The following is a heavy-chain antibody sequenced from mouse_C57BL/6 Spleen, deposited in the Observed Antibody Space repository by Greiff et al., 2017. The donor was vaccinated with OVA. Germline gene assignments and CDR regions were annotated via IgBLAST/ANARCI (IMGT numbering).Heavy chain of an antibody. V-gene: IGHV1-54*01. J-gene: IGHJ2*01. CDR2: INPGSGGT. D-gene: IGHD1-1*01. CDR1: GYAFTNYL. CDR3: ARSLLYYYGSPYYFDY. Sequence: VQLQQSGAELVRPGTSVKVSCKASGYAFTNYLIEWVKQRPGQGLEGIGVINPGSGGTNYNEKFKGKATLTADKSSSTAYMQLSSLTSEDSAVYFCARSLLYYYGSPYYFDYWGQGTTLTVSS.